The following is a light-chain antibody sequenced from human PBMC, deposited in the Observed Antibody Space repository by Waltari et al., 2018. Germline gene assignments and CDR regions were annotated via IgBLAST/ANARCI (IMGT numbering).Light chain of an antibody. V-gene: IGKV1-5*03. CDR3: HQYDNRWT. Sequence: DIQMNQSPSTLSASVGDRVTITCRASHSVSDFLAWPQQKPGKAPKVLIYRASNLASGVPSRFSGSGSGTEFTLTISSLQPDDFATYYCHQYDNRWTFGQGTTVEI. CDR2: RAS. CDR1: HSVSDF. J-gene: IGKJ1*01.